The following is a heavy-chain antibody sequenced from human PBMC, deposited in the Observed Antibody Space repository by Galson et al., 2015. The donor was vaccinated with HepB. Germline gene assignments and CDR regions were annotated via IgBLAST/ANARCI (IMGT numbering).Heavy chain of an antibody. Sequence: SLRLSCAASGFTFSSYSMSWVRQAPGKGLEWVSFISSSSTATYYADSVKGRFTNSRDNAENSLYLLMDSLRDEDTAVYYCARGRAYTSSPYDAFDVWGQGTVVIVS. CDR1: GFTFSSYS. J-gene: IGHJ3*01. CDR3: ARGRAYTSSPYDAFDV. D-gene: IGHD2-2*01. CDR2: ISSSSTAT. V-gene: IGHV3-48*02.